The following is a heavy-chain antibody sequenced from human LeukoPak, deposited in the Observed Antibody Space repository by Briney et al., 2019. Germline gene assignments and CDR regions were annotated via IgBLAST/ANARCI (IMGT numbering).Heavy chain of an antibody. CDR3: ARAQYSSSWGWFDP. Sequence: PSETLSLTCTVSGYSISSGYYWGWIRQPPGKGLEWIGSIYHSGSTYYNPSLKSRVTISVDTSKNQFSLKLSSVTAADTAVYYCARAQYSSSWGWFDPWGQGTLVTVSS. V-gene: IGHV4-38-2*02. CDR2: IYHSGST. D-gene: IGHD6-13*01. CDR1: GYSISSGYY. J-gene: IGHJ5*02.